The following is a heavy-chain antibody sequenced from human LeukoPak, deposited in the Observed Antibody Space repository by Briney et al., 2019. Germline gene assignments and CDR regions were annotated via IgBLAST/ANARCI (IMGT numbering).Heavy chain of an antibody. CDR1: GFTFDDYA. Sequence: GGSLRLSCAASGFTFDDYAMHWVRQAPGKGLEWVSGISWNSGSIGYADSVKGRFTISRDNAKNSLYLQMNSLRAGDTALYYCAKASTAMGIKYYFDYWGQGTLVTVSS. V-gene: IGHV3-9*01. CDR2: ISWNSGSI. D-gene: IGHD5-18*01. J-gene: IGHJ4*02. CDR3: AKASTAMGIKYYFDY.